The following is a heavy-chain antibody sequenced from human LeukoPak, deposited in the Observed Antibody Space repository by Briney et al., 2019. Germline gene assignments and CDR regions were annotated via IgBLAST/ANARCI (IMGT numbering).Heavy chain of an antibody. D-gene: IGHD6-25*01. Sequence: SQTLSLTCAISGDSVSSNSAAWHWIRQSPSRGLEWLGRTYYRSKWYNDYAVSVKSRITINPDTSKHQFSLQLTSVTPEDTAVYYCARDPSGLRGWFDPWGQGTLVTVSS. CDR3: ARDPSGLRGWFDP. V-gene: IGHV6-1*01. J-gene: IGHJ5*02. CDR1: GDSVSSNSAA. CDR2: TYYRSKWYN.